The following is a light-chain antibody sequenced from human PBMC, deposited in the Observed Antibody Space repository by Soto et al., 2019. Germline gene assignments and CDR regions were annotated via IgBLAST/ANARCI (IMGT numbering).Light chain of an antibody. Sequence: QSVLTQPPSVSRAPGQRVTISCTGSGSNIGANYDVHWYQRLPGTAPKLLIFANTNRPLGVPNRFSGSKSGTSASLAITGLQAEDEADYYCQSYDSSLSGSLFGGGTKLTVL. CDR2: ANT. CDR1: GSNIGANYD. CDR3: QSYDSSLSGSL. J-gene: IGLJ2*01. V-gene: IGLV1-40*01.